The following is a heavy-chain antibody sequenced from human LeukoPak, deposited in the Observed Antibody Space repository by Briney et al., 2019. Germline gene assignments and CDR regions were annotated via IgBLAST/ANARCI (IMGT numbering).Heavy chain of an antibody. J-gene: IGHJ6*02. CDR2: ISTYNDNT. D-gene: IGHD3-3*01. CDR1: GYTFANFG. Sequence: GASVKVSCKASGYTFANFGITWVRQAPGQGLEWMGWISTYNDNTNYAQQLQGRVTMSSDTSTSTAYMELRSLRSGDTAVYYCARAPRITIFGVLTAGSDSYGMDVWGQGTTVTVSS. V-gene: IGHV1-18*01. CDR3: ARAPRITIFGVLTAGSDSYGMDV.